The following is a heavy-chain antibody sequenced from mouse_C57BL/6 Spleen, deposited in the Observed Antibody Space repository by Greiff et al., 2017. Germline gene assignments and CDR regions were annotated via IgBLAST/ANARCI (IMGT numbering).Heavy chain of an antibody. D-gene: IGHD1-1*01. CDR1: GYTFTSYW. CDR3: ARPTTVVAIPFDY. V-gene: IGHV1-50*01. J-gene: IGHJ2*01. CDR2: IDPSDSYT. Sequence: QVQLQQPGAELVKPGASVKLSCKASGYTFTSYWMQWVKQRPGQGLEWIGEIDPSDSYTNYTQKFKVKATLPVDTSSSTAYMQLSSLTSEDSAVYYCARPTTVVAIPFDYWGQGTTLTVSS.